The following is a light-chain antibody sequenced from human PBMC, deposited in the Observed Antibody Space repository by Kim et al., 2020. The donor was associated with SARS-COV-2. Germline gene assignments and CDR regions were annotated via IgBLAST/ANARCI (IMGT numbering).Light chain of an antibody. J-gene: IGLJ3*02. V-gene: IGLV1-40*01. CDR2: GHS. CDR1: SSNIGAGYD. Sequence: QLVLTQPPSVSGAPGQRVTISCTGSSSNIGAGYDVHWYQQVPGTAPKLLIYGHSNRPSGVPDRFSGSKSGTSASLAITGLQAEDEADYYCQSYDSSLSGSLFGGGTKLTVL. CDR3: QSYDSSLSGSL.